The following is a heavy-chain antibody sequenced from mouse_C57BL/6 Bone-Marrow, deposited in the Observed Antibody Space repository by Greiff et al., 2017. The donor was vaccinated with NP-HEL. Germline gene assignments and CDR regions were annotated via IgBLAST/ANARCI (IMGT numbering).Heavy chain of an antibody. J-gene: IGHJ3*01. CDR3: ARLRDSYYWFAY. CDR2: INPSNGGT. V-gene: IGHV1-53*01. Sequence: VQLQQPGTELVKPGASVKLSCKASGYTFTSYWMHWVKQRPGQGLEWIGNINPSNGGTNYNEKVKSKATLTVDKASSTAYMQLSSLTSEDSAVYYCARLRDSYYWFAYWGQGTLVTVSA. D-gene: IGHD2-12*01. CDR1: GYTFTSYW.